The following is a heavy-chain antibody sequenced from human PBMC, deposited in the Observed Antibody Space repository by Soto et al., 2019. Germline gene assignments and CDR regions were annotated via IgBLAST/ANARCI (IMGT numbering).Heavy chain of an antibody. D-gene: IGHD2-2*01. CDR1: GYSFTSYW. Sequence: RGESLKISCKGSGYSFTSYWIGWVRQMPGKGLEWMGIIYPGDSDTRYSPSFQGQVTISADKSISTAYLQWSSLKASDTAMYYCARHPDVVVPAAIRRLKLHTIFGVVTWFDPCGQGPLVTVSS. J-gene: IGHJ5*02. CDR3: ARHPDVVVPAAIRRLKLHTIFGVVTWFDP. V-gene: IGHV5-51*01. CDR2: IYPGDSDT.